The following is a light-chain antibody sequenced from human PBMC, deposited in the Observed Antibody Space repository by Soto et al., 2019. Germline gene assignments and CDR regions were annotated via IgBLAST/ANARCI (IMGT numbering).Light chain of an antibody. V-gene: IGKV3-11*01. CDR1: QSVSSY. J-gene: IGKJ5*01. CDR2: DAS. Sequence: EIVLTQSPAPLSLSPGERATLSCRASQSVSSYLAWYQQKPGQAPRLLMYDASNRATGVPARFSGSGSGTDFTLTIRRLEPEDFALYYCQQRTNWPPITFGQGTLLEIK. CDR3: QQRTNWPPIT.